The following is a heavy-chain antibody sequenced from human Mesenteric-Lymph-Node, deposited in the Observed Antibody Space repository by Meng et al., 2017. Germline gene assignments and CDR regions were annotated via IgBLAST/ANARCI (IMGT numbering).Heavy chain of an antibody. V-gene: IGHV3-30*04. CDR3: ARPRSDWTGNDAFDF. CDR1: GFTFSSYA. Sequence: GESLKISCAASGFTFSSYAMHWVRQAPGKGLEWVAVISYDGSNKYYADSVKGRFTISRDNSKNIVYMQMNSLRPEDTAVYYCARPRSDWTGNDAFDFWGQGTMVTVSS. J-gene: IGHJ3*01. CDR2: ISYDGSNK. D-gene: IGHD3/OR15-3a*01.